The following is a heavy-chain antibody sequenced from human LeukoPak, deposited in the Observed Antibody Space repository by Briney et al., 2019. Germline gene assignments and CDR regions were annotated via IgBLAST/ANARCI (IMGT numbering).Heavy chain of an antibody. J-gene: IGHJ4*02. CDR3: ARVGCSGGSCYRFLFDY. CDR1: GGTFSSYA. Sequence: ASVKVSCKASGGTFSSYAISWVRQATGQGLEWMGWMNPNSGNTGYAQKFQGRVTMTRNTSISTAYMELSSLRSEDTAVYYCARVGCSGGSCYRFLFDYWGQGTLVTVSS. V-gene: IGHV1-8*02. D-gene: IGHD2-15*01. CDR2: MNPNSGNT.